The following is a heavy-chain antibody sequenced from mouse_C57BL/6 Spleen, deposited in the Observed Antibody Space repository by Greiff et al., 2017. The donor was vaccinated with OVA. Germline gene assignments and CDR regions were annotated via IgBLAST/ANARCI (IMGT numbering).Heavy chain of an antibody. CDR1: GFSLTSYG. CDR2: IWSDGST. D-gene: IGHD2-5*01. CDR3: ARQDSNYVGYAMDY. V-gene: IGHV2-6-1*01. J-gene: IGHJ4*01. Sequence: QVQLKESGPGLVAPSQSLSITCTVSGFSLTSYGVHWVRQPPGKGLEWLVVIWSDGSTTYNSALKSRLSISKDNSKSQVFLKMNSLQTDDTAMYYCARQDSNYVGYAMDYWGQGTSVTVSS.